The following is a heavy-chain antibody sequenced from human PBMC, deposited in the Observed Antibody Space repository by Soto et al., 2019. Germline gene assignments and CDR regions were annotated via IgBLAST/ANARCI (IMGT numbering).Heavy chain of an antibody. CDR3: ARGYYYNSSGYPSWFDP. CDR1: GFTFSSYA. CDR2: ISSNGGST. V-gene: IGHV3-64*01. D-gene: IGHD3-22*01. J-gene: IGHJ5*02. Sequence: GGSLRLSCAASGFTFSSYAMHWVRQAPGKGLEYVSAISSNGGSTYYANSVKGRFTISRDNSKNTLYLQMGSLRAEDMAVYYCARGYYYNSSGYPSWFDPWGQGTLVTVSS.